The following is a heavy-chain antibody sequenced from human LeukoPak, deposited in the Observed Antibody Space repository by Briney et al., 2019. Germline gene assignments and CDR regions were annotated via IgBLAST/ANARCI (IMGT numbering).Heavy chain of an antibody. Sequence: SETLSLTCTVSGDSVSNGNYYWSWLRQPPGKALEWIGYIYYTGSTYYNPSLEGRVTLSVDTSKNHFSVKLSSVTAADTAVYYSARSQNYYGSGDYWSQGTLVTVSS. CDR3: ARSQNYYGSGDY. D-gene: IGHD3-10*01. CDR1: GDSVSNGNYY. V-gene: IGHV4-61*03. J-gene: IGHJ4*02. CDR2: IYYTGST.